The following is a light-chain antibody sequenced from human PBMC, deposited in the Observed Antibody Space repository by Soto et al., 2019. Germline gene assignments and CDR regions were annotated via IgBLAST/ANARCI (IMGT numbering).Light chain of an antibody. V-gene: IGLV2-18*02. Sequence: QSALTQPPSVSGSPGQSVTISCTGTSSDVGSYNRVSWYQQPPGTAPKLMIYEVSNRPSGVPDRFSGSKSGNTASLTISGLQAEDGADYDCSSYTSSSTLVFGGGTKLTVL. CDR2: EVS. J-gene: IGLJ2*01. CDR1: SSDVGSYNR. CDR3: SSYTSSSTLV.